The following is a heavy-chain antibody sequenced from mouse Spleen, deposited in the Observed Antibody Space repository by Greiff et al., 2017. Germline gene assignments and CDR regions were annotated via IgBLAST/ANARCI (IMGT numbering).Heavy chain of an antibody. Sequence: VQLKESGPGMVKPSQSLSLTCTVTGYSITSGYDWHWIRHFPGNKLEWMGYISYSGSTNYNPSLKSRISITHDTSKNHFFLKLNSVTTEDTATYYCARSLYGNYNGYYAMDYWGQGTSVTVSS. V-gene: IGHV3-1*01. CDR1: GYSITSGYD. CDR2: ISYSGST. CDR3: ARSLYGNYNGYYAMDY. D-gene: IGHD2-1*01. J-gene: IGHJ4*01.